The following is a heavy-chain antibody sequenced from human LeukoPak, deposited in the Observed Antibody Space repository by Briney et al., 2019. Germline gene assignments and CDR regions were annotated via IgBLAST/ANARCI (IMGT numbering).Heavy chain of an antibody. Sequence: GGSLRLSCAASGFTFSSYSMNWVRQAPGKGLEWVSYISSSSSTIYYADSVKGRFTISRDNAKNSLYLQMNSLRAEDTAVYYCARDFRNMIVVAFDYWGQGTLVTVSS. V-gene: IGHV3-48*04. D-gene: IGHD3-22*01. J-gene: IGHJ4*02. CDR3: ARDFRNMIVVAFDY. CDR2: ISSSSSTI. CDR1: GFTFSSYS.